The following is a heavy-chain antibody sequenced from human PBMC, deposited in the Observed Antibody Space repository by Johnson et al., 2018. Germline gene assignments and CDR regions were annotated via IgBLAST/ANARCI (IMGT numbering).Heavy chain of an antibody. Sequence: VQLVESGGGLVQPGGSXRLSCAASGFTFSSYSMNWVRQAPGKGLEWVSYISSSSRTIYYADSVKGRFTISRDNAKNSLYLQMNSLRAEATAVYDCAMLEGVFSEAFDIWGQGTMVTVSS. V-gene: IGHV3-48*01. CDR3: AMLEGVFSEAFDI. CDR1: GFTFSSYS. D-gene: IGHD2-15*01. J-gene: IGHJ3*02. CDR2: ISSSSRTI.